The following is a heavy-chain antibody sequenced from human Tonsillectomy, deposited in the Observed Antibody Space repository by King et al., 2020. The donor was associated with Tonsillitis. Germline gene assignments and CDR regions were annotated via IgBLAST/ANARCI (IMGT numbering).Heavy chain of an antibody. J-gene: IGHJ2*01. CDR2: ISGRGNT. D-gene: IGHD4-23*01. CDR3: AISGGNYWYFDL. Sequence: DVQLVESGGGLVQPGGSLRLSCAASGFTFSTYAMSWVRQAPGKGLEWVSAISGRGNTFYADSVKGRFTVSRDNSKTTLYLQMNSLRAEETALYYWAISGGNYWYFDLWGRGTLVTVSS. V-gene: IGHV3-23*04. CDR1: GFTFSTYA.